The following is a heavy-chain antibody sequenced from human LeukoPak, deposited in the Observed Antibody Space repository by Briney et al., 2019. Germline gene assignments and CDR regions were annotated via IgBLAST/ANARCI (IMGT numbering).Heavy chain of an antibody. CDR3: ARGDWVYYFDY. Sequence: PGRSLRLSCAASGFTFSSYAMHWVRQAPGKGLEWVAVISYDGSNKYYADSVKGRFTISRDNSKNTLYLQMNSLRAEDTAVYYCARGDWVYYFDYWGQGTLVTVSS. D-gene: IGHD3/OR15-3a*01. J-gene: IGHJ4*02. CDR1: GFTFSSYA. CDR2: ISYDGSNK. V-gene: IGHV3-30-3*01.